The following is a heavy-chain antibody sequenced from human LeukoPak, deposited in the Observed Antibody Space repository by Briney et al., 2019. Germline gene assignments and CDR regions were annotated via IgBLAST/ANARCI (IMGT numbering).Heavy chain of an antibody. Sequence: GGSLRLSCAASGFTVSSNYMSWVRQAPGKGLEWVSVIYSGGSTYYADSVKGRFTISRDNSKNTLYLQMNSLRVEDTAVYYCARTRYFDWLHQYYFDYWGQGTLVTVSS. D-gene: IGHD3-9*01. CDR2: IYSGGST. CDR1: GFTVSSNY. J-gene: IGHJ4*02. V-gene: IGHV3-53*01. CDR3: ARTRYFDWLHQYYFDY.